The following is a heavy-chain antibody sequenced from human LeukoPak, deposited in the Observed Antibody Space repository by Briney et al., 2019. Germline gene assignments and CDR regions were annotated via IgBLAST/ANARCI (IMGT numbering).Heavy chain of an antibody. CDR1: GFTFSNYG. CDR2: ISYDGSNK. J-gene: IGHJ4*02. D-gene: IGHD3-10*01. Sequence: PGRSLRLSCAASGFTFSNYGMHWVRQAPGKGLEWVAFISYDGSNKYYADSVKGRFTISRDNSKNTLCLQMNSLRAEDTAVYYCARILGQGRAMVRGVMDYWGQGTLVTVSS. CDR3: ARILGQGRAMVRGVMDY. V-gene: IGHV3-30*03.